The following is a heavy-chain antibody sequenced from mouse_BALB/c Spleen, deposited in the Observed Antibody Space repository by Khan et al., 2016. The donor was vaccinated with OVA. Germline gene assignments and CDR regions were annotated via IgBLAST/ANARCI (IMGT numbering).Heavy chain of an antibody. Sequence: EVQLQESGPELVKPGASAKISCKASGYSFTGYFMNWVMQSHGKSLEWIGRINPHIGETFYNQKFKDKATLTVDESSSTAHMELRSLASEDSAVYYCARIYRSDFDYWGQGTTLTVSS. V-gene: IGHV1-20*02. J-gene: IGHJ2*01. CDR1: GYSFTGYF. CDR3: ARIYRSDFDY. D-gene: IGHD1-1*01. CDR2: INPHIGET.